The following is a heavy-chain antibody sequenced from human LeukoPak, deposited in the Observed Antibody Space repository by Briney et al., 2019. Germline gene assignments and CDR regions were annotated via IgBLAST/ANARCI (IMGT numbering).Heavy chain of an antibody. V-gene: IGHV3-11*04. Sequence: GGSLRLSCAASGFTFSDYYMSWIRQAPGKGLEWVSYISSSGSSIYYADSVKGRFTISRDNAKNSLYLQMNSLRAEDTAVYYCARGSGYYYYYYMDVWGKGTTVTVSS. CDR2: ISSSGSSI. CDR3: ARGSGYYYYYYMDV. J-gene: IGHJ6*03. CDR1: GFTFSDYY.